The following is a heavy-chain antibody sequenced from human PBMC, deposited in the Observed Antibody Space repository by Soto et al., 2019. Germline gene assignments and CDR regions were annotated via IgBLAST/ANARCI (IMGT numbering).Heavy chain of an antibody. Sequence: GASVKVSCKASGYTFTGYFMHWVRQAPGQGLEWMGWINPYSGGADYAQSFQGRVTMTRDTSISTVYMELSRLRFDDTAVYYCARVIRGAYYNSPLDTWGQGT. CDR3: ARVIRGAYYNSPLDT. CDR2: INPYSGGA. J-gene: IGHJ5*02. CDR1: GYTFTGYF. V-gene: IGHV1-2*02. D-gene: IGHD3-10*01.